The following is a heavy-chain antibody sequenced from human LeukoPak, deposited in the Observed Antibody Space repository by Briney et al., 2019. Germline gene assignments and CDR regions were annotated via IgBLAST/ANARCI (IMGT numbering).Heavy chain of an antibody. CDR3: ARDGTSGFFDY. CDR1: GGSISSYY. J-gene: IGHJ4*02. V-gene: IGHV4-59*01. D-gene: IGHD1-14*01. CDR2: IYYSGST. Sequence: SETLSLTCTVSGGSISSYYWSWIRQPPGKGLEWIGYIYYSGSTNYNPSLKSRVTISVDTSKNQFSLKLSSVTAADTAVYYCARDGTSGFFDYWGQGTLVTVSS.